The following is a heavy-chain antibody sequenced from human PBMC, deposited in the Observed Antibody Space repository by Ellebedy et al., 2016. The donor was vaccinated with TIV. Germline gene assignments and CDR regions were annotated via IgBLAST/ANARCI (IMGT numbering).Heavy chain of an antibody. CDR3: ARQVVAGTEFDY. J-gene: IGHJ4*02. D-gene: IGHD6-19*01. Sequence: MPSDTLSLTCTVSGDSMISSTYFWGWIRQPPGKGLEWIGSFYYSGSAYYNPSLKSRVSMSVDTTRNDFSLKVDSVTAADTAVYYCARQVVAGTEFDYWGQGTLVTVSS. V-gene: IGHV4-39*07. CDR1: GDSMISSTYF. CDR2: FYYSGSA.